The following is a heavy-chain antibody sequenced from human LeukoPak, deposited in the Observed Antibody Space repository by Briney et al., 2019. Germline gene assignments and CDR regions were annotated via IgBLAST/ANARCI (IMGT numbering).Heavy chain of an antibody. Sequence: HPGGSLRLSCAASVFTFADYSMHWVRQAPWKGLEWVSGISWNSGSIGYADSVKGRFTISRDNAKNSLYLQMNSLRAEDTALYYCAKERGGAFDYWGQGTLVTVSS. V-gene: IGHV3-9*01. J-gene: IGHJ4*02. CDR3: AKERGGAFDY. D-gene: IGHD3-16*01. CDR2: ISWNSGSI. CDR1: VFTFADYS.